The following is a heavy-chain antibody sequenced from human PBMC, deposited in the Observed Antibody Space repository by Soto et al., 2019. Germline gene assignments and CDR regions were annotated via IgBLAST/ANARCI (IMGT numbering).Heavy chain of an antibody. V-gene: IGHV4-59*08. CDR3: ARHRYSYGVYYFDY. J-gene: IGHJ4*02. Sequence: PSETLSLTCTVSGGSISSYYWRWIRQPPGKGLEWIGYIYYSGSTNYNPSLKSRVTISVDTSKNQFSLKLSSVTAADTAVYYCARHRYSYGVYYFDYWGQGTLVTVSS. CDR2: IYYSGST. D-gene: IGHD5-18*01. CDR1: GGSISSYY.